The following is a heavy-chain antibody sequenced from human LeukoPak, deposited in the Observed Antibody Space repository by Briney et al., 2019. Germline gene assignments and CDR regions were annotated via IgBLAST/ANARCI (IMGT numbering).Heavy chain of an antibody. V-gene: IGHV3-48*03. CDR1: GFTFSSYE. D-gene: IGHD5-24*01. Sequence: PGGSLRLSCTASGFTFSSYEMNWVRQAPGKGLEWVSDISSSGSPIYYADSVKGRFTVSRDNAKNSLYLQMSSLRAEDTAVYYCARTMAFWGQGTLVAVCS. CDR2: ISSSGSPI. J-gene: IGHJ4*02. CDR3: ARTMAF.